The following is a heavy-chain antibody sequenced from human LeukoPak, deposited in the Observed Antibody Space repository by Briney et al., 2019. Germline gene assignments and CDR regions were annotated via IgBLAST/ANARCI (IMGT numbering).Heavy chain of an antibody. Sequence: SVKVTCKASGGTFSSYAISWVRQAPGQGLEWMGRIIPILGIANYAQKFQGRVTITADKSTSTAYMELSSLRSEDTAVYYCARSPMIVVVITRGDWFDPWGQGTLVTVSS. CDR2: IIPILGIA. CDR1: GGTFSSYA. V-gene: IGHV1-69*04. J-gene: IGHJ5*02. D-gene: IGHD3-22*01. CDR3: ARSPMIVVVITRGDWFDP.